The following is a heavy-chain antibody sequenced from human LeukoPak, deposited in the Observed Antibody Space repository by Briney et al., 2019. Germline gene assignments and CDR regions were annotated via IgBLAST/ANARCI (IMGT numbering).Heavy chain of an antibody. D-gene: IGHD1-1*01. V-gene: IGHV4-34*01. CDR1: GGSFSGYY. CDR3: ARSQGGTGASSSTYYYYYYMDV. CDR2: INHSGGT. Sequence: SETLSLTCAVYGGSFSGYYWSWIRQPPGKGLEWIGEINHSGGTNYNPSLKSRVTISVDTSKNQFSLKLSSVTAADTAVYYCARSQGGTGASSSTYYYYYYMDVWGKGTTVTVSS. J-gene: IGHJ6*03.